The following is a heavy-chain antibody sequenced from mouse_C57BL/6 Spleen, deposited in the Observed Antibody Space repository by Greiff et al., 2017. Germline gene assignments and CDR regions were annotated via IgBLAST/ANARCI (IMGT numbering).Heavy chain of an antibody. CDR1: GFSLTSYG. CDR3: ARRAHWDNYFDY. CDR2: IWSGGSK. Sequence: QVHVKQSGPGLVQPSQSLSITCTASGFSLTSYGVHWVRQSPGKGLEWLGVIWSGGSKDYNAAFISRLSISKDNSKSQVFFKMNSLQADDTAIYYCARRAHWDNYFDYWGQGTTLTVSS. V-gene: IGHV2-2*01. D-gene: IGHD4-1*01. J-gene: IGHJ2*01.